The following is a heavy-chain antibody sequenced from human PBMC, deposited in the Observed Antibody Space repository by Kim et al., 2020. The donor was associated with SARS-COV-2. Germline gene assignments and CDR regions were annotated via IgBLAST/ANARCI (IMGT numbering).Heavy chain of an antibody. J-gene: IGHJ6*02. Sequence: GGSLRLSCAVSGFTFDDYAMHWVRQAPGKGLEWVSGITWNSDTIGYAASVKGRFTISRDNAKKSLYLQMNSLKAEDTAFYYCAKEVTAYYSGMDVWGQGTAVTGSS. CDR3: AKEVTAYYSGMDV. CDR1: GFTFDDYA. V-gene: IGHV3-9*01. CDR2: ITWNSDTI.